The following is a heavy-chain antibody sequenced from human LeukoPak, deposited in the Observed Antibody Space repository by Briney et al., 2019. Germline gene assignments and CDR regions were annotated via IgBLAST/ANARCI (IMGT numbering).Heavy chain of an antibody. V-gene: IGHV1-18*01. CDR3: ARERIVVVVAATPYYYYYGMDV. D-gene: IGHD2-15*01. Sequence: ASVKVSCKAFGYTFTSYGISWVRQAPGQGLEWMGWISAYNGNTNYAQKLQGRVTMTTDTSTSTAYMELRSLRSDDTAVYYCARERIVVVVAATPYYYYYGMDVWGQGTTVTVSS. CDR1: GYTFTSYG. CDR2: ISAYNGNT. J-gene: IGHJ6*02.